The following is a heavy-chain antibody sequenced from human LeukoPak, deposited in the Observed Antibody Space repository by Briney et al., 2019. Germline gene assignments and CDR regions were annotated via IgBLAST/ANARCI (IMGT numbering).Heavy chain of an antibody. J-gene: IGHJ4*02. CDR3: ARDRRVAVALRYFDY. V-gene: IGHV4-61*01. CDR2: IYYSGST. D-gene: IGHD6-19*01. CDR1: GGSVSSGSYY. Sequence: SETPSLTCTVSGGSVSSGSYYWSWIRQPPGKGLEWIGYIYYSGSTNYNPSLKSRVTISVDTSKNQFSLKLSSVTAADTAVYYCARDRRVAVALRYFDYWGQGTLATVSS.